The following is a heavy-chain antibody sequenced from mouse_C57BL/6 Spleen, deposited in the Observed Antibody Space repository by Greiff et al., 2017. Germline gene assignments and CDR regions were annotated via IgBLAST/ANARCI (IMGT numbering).Heavy chain of an antibody. CDR1: GYAFSSSW. J-gene: IGHJ1*03. D-gene: IGHD2-4*01. CDR2: IYPGDGDT. V-gene: IGHV1-82*01. CDR3: AKGQDYPTDV. Sequence: QVQLQQSGPELVKPGASVKISCKASGYAFSSSWMNWVKQRPGKGLEWIGRIYPGDGDTNYNGKFKGKATLTADKSSSTAYMQLSSLTSEDSAVYFCAKGQDYPTDVWGTGTTVTVSS.